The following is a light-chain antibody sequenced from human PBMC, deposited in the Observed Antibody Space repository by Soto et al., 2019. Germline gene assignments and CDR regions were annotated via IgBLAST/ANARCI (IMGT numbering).Light chain of an antibody. CDR3: SSYAGSDNFVV. J-gene: IGLJ2*01. CDR2: EVS. Sequence: QSALTQPPSASGSPGQSVTISCTGTSSDVGGYNYVSWYQQHPGKAPKLMIYEVSKGPSGVPDRLSGSKSGNTASLTVSGLHAEDEADYYCSSYAGSDNFVVFGGGTKLTVL. CDR1: SSDVGGYNY. V-gene: IGLV2-8*01.